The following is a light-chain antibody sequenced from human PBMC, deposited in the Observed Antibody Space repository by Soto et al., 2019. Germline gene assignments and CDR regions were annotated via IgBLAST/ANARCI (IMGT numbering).Light chain of an antibody. J-gene: IGKJ4*01. Sequence: EIVLTQSPASVSLSPGDRATLSCRASQSVSSNFLAWYQEKPGQAPSLLIYGASNRATGIPDRFSGSGSGTDFTLTISRLEPEDFAVYYCRQYGRSLEFAVGGGTKVDIK. CDR2: GAS. CDR3: RQYGRSLEFA. V-gene: IGKV3-20*01. CDR1: QSVSSNF.